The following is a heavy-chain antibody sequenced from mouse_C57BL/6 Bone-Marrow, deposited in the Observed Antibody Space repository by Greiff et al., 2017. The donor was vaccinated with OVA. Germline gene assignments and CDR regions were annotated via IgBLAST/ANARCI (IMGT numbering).Heavy chain of an antibody. CDR2: ISDGGSYT. CDR3: ARDQYYGWFAY. D-gene: IGHD1-2*01. J-gene: IGHJ3*01. V-gene: IGHV5-4*01. CDR1: GFTFSSYA. Sequence: EVQLVESGGGLVKPGGSLKLSCAASGFTFSSYAMSWVRQTPEKRLEWVATISDGGSYTYYPDNVKGRFTISRDNAKNNLYLQMSHLKSEDTAMYYCARDQYYGWFAYWGQGTLVTVSA.